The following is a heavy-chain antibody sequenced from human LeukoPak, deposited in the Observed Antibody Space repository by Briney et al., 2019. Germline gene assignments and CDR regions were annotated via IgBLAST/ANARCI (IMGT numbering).Heavy chain of an antibody. V-gene: IGHV4-59*01. CDR1: GGSISSYY. J-gene: IGHJ4*02. CDR2: IHYSGST. Sequence: SETLSLTCTVSGGSISSYYWNWIRQPPGKGLEWIGFIHYSGSTNYNPSLKSRVTISLDTSKSQFSLKLSSVTAADTAVYYCARSPGYYDKRNYFSGDFDYWGQGTLVTVSS. CDR3: ARSPGYYDKRNYFSGDFDY. D-gene: IGHD3-22*01.